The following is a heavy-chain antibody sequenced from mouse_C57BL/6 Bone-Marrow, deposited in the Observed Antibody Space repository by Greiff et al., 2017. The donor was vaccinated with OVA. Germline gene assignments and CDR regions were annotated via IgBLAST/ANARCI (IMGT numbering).Heavy chain of an antibody. D-gene: IGHD2-1*01. V-gene: IGHV1-81*01. CDR1: GYTFTSYG. Sequence: VHLVESGAELARPGASVKLSCKASGYTFTSYGISWVKQRTGQGLEWIGEIYPRSGNTYYNEKFKGKATLTADKSSSTAYMELRSLTSEDSAVYFCARSFYYGNYNGLAYWGQGTLVTVSA. CDR3: ARSFYYGNYNGLAY. CDR2: IYPRSGNT. J-gene: IGHJ3*01.